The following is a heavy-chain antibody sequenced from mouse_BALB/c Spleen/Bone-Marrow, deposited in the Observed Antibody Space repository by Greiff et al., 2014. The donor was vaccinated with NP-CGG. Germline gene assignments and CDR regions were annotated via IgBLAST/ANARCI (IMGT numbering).Heavy chain of an antibody. CDR3: ARSRAMDY. J-gene: IGHJ4*01. V-gene: IGHV1-26*01. Sequence: VQLQQSGPDLVKPGASVKMSCKASGYTFTDYYIKWVRQSHGKRLEWIGDINPNNGNVFYNEEFKGKASLTVDKSSTSTYMQLNSLTSEDSAVYYCARSRAMDYWGQGTSVTVSS. CDR2: INPNNGNV. CDR1: GYTFTDYY.